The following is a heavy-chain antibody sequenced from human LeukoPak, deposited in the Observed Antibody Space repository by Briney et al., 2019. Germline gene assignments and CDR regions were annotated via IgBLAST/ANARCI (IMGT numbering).Heavy chain of an antibody. CDR1: GYTFTDYY. Sequence: ASVKVSCKASGYTFTDYYMHWVRQAPGQGLEWMGWINPNSSGTKDAQKFQGRVTMTRDTSISTAYMELSSLRSDDTAVYYCVRDGAFDIWGQGTMVTVSS. V-gene: IGHV1-2*02. CDR3: VRDGAFDI. J-gene: IGHJ3*02. CDR2: INPNSSGT.